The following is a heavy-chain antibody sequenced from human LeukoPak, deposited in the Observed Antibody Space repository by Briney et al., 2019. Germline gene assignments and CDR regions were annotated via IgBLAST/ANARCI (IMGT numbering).Heavy chain of an antibody. CDR2: IYYSGST. CDR1: GGSISSYY. V-gene: IGHV4-59*12. CDR3: ARGRGMTTVTN. D-gene: IGHD4-17*01. J-gene: IGHJ4*02. Sequence: SETLSLTCTVSGGSISSYYWSWIRQPPGKGLEWIGYIYYSGSTNYNPSLKSRVTISVDTSKNQFSLKLSSVTAADTAVYYCARGRGMTTVTNWGQGTLVTVSS.